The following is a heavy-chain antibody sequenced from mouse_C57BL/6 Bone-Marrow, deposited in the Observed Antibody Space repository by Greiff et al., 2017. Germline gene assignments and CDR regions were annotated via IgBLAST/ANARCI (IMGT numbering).Heavy chain of an antibody. Sequence: QLKQSGGGLVQPGESLKLSCESNEYEFPSHDMSWVRKTPEKRLELVAAINSDGGSTYYPDTMERRFIISRDNTKKTLYLQMSSLRSEDTALYYCARGGDYDGGDYAMDYWGQGTSVTVSS. CDR1: EYEFPSHD. D-gene: IGHD2-4*01. J-gene: IGHJ4*01. CDR2: INSDGGST. CDR3: ARGGDYDGGDYAMDY. V-gene: IGHV5-2*01.